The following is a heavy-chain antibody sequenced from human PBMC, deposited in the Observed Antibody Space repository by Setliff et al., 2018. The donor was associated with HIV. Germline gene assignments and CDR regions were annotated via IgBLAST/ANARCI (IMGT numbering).Heavy chain of an antibody. CDR1: GFTFSAHG. J-gene: IGHJ3*02. V-gene: IGHV3-30*02. CDR2: INYDDNYE. CDR3: VKDGDCRNGDYDAFDI. D-gene: IGHD4-17*01. Sequence: GESLKLSCAASGFTFSAHGMHWVRQAPGKGLEWVTFINYDDNYEYYADSVKGRFTISRDNSKSTVDLQMTSLTAEDTAVYYCVKDGDCRNGDYDAFDIWGQGTMVTVSS.